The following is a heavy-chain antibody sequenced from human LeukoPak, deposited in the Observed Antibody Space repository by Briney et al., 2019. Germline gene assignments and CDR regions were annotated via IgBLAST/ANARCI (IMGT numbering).Heavy chain of an antibody. V-gene: IGHV3-23*01. CDR3: ARHGGAGWDPRDLHYYYGMDV. CDR2: ISGSGGST. CDR1: GFTFGSYA. J-gene: IGHJ6*02. Sequence: GGSLRLSCAASGFTFGSYAMSCVRQAPGKGLEWVSAISGSGGSTYYADSVKGRFTISRDNSKNTLYLQMNSLRAEDTAVYYCARHGGAGWDPRDLHYYYGMDVWGQGTTVTVSS. D-gene: IGHD1-26*01.